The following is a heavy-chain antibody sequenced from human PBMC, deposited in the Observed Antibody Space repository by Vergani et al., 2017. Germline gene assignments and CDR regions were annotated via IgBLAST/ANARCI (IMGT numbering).Heavy chain of an antibody. CDR1: GGSFTSSSYY. CDR3: ARTEIFILRYFHWAL. V-gene: IGHV4-39*01. D-gene: IGHD3-9*01. Sequence: QLHLQESGPGLVKPSETLSLTCTVSGGSFTSSSYYWGWIRQPPGKGLEWIGNIYHSGGAYYNPSLNGRVTISVDTSKNQFSLEVTSVTAADTAIYFCARTEIFILRYFHWALWGQGTLVTVSS. J-gene: IGHJ4*02. CDR2: IYHSGGA.